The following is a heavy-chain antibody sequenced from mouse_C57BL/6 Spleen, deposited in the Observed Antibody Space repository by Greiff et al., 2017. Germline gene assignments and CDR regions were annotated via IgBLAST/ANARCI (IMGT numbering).Heavy chain of an antibody. J-gene: IGHJ4*01. CDR2: ISSGSSTI. CDR1: GFTFSDYG. V-gene: IGHV5-17*01. D-gene: IGHD1-1*01. CDR3: ARHALLLRSYAMDY. Sequence: EVLLVESGGGLVKPGGSLKLSCAASGFTFSDYGMHWVRQAPEKGLEWVAYISSGSSTIYYADTVKGRFTISRDNAKNTLFLQMTSLRSEDTAMYYCARHALLLRSYAMDYWGQGTSVTVSS.